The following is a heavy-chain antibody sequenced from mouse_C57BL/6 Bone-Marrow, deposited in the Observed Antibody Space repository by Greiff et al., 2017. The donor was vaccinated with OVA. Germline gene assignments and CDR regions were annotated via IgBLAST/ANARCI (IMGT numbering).Heavy chain of an antibody. J-gene: IGHJ2*01. Sequence: QVHVKQPGTELVKPGASVKLSCKASGYTFTSYWMHWVKQRPGQGLEWIGNINPSNGGTNYNEKFKSKATLTVDKSSSTAYMQLSSLTSEDSAVYYCAREGMVTTDYFDYWGQGTTLTVSS. CDR3: AREGMVTTDYFDY. CDR1: GYTFTSYW. CDR2: INPSNGGT. D-gene: IGHD2-2*01. V-gene: IGHV1-53*01.